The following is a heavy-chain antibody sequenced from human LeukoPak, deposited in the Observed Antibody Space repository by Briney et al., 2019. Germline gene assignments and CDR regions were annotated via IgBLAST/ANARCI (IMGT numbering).Heavy chain of an antibody. CDR3: ARVDYYDSSGPFDY. D-gene: IGHD3-22*01. CDR1: GGSFSGYY. Sequence: SETLSLTCAVYGGSFSGYYWSWICQPPGKGLEWIGEINHSGSTNYNPSLKSRVTISVDTSKKRLSRKLSSVTTADTAVYYCARVDYYDSSGPFDYWGQGTLVTVSS. CDR2: INHSGST. V-gene: IGHV4-34*01. J-gene: IGHJ4*02.